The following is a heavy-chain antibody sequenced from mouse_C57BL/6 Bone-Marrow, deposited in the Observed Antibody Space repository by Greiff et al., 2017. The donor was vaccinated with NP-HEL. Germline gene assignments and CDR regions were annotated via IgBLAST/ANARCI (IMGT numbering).Heavy chain of an antibody. CDR2: ISSGSSTI. CDR1: GFTFSDYG. D-gene: IGHD1-1*01. J-gene: IGHJ3*01. V-gene: IGHV5-17*01. CDR3: AMMFFTTVPPGAY. Sequence: EVKLVESGGGLVKPGGSLKLSCAASGFTFSDYGMHWVRQAPEQGLEWVAYISSGSSTIYYADTVKGRFTISIDNAKNTLFLQMTSLRSEDTAMYYCAMMFFTTVPPGAYWGQGTLVTVST.